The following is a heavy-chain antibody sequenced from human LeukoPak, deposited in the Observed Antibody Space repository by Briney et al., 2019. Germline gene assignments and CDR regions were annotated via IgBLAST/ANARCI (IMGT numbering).Heavy chain of an antibody. CDR2: IKQDGSEK. D-gene: IGHD3-9*01. Sequence: GGSLRLSCAASGFTFSSYWMSWVRQALGKGLEWVANIKQDGSEKYYVDSVKGRFTISRDNAKNSLYLQMNSLRAEDTAVYYCAIPYYDILTGYYKSPPFDYWGQGTLVTVSS. V-gene: IGHV3-7*01. CDR1: GFTFSSYW. CDR3: AIPYYDILTGYYKSPPFDY. J-gene: IGHJ4*02.